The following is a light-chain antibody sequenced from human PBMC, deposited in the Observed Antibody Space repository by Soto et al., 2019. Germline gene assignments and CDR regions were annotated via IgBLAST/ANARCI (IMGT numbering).Light chain of an antibody. J-gene: IGKJ3*01. V-gene: IGKV3-11*01. Sequence: EIVLTQSPATLSLYPGERATLSCRASQSISSYLAWYQQKPDQAPRLLIYDASNRATGIPARFSGSGSGTDFTLTICSLEPEDFAVYYCHQRSTWPFTFGPGTKVDIK. CDR1: QSISSY. CDR3: HQRSTWPFT. CDR2: DAS.